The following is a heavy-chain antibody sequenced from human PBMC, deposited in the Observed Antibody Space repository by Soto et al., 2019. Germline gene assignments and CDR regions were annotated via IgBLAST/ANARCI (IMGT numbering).Heavy chain of an antibody. V-gene: IGHV3-7*01. CDR3: AKEGW. J-gene: IGHJ4*02. Sequence: PGGSLRLSCAASGFIFRWYWMSWVRQAPGKGLEWVASIKHDGSERYYVDSVKGRFTISRDNAMNSLSLQMNSLRAEDTAVYYCAKEGWWGRGTLVTVSS. CDR1: GFIFRWYW. D-gene: IGHD2-15*01. CDR2: IKHDGSER.